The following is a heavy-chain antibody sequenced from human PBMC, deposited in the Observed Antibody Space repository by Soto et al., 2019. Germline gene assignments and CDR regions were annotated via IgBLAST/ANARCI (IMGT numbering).Heavy chain of an antibody. CDR2: INPNSGGT. Sequence: ASVKVSCKASGYTFTGYYMHWVRQAPGQGLEWMGWINPNSGGTNYAQKFQGWVTMTRDTSISTAYMELSRLRSDDTAVYYCARAYSSSAPAPFDPWGQGTLVTVSS. D-gene: IGHD6-6*01. CDR1: GYTFTGYY. V-gene: IGHV1-2*04. CDR3: ARAYSSSAPAPFDP. J-gene: IGHJ5*02.